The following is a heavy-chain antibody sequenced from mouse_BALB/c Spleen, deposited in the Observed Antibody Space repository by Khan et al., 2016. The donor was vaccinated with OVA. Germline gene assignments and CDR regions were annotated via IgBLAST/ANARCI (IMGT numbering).Heavy chain of an antibody. CDR2: VSTNYGDA. V-gene: IGHV1S137*01. Sequence: LEVSGAELVRPGVSLKISCKGSGYTFTDFPMHWVKQSHAKNLEWIGVVSTNYGDATYNQKFTGKATMTVDKFSSTTYMELARLTSEDSAIXFCARGGGGDRFAYWGQGTLVTVSA. J-gene: IGHJ3*01. CDR1: GYTFTDFP. CDR3: ARGGGGDRFAY.